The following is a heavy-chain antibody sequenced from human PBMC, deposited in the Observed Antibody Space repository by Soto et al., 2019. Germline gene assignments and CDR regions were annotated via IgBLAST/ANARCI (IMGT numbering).Heavy chain of an antibody. CDR1: GFSLSTSGMS. CDR3: ARIGLQRDYYFDY. Sequence: GSGPTLVNPTQTLTLTCTFSGFSLSTSGMSMSWIRQPPGKALEWLALINWDDDKYYNTSLKTRLTISKDTSKDQVVLTMTNVDPVDTATYYCARIGLQRDYYFDYWGQGTLVTVSS. V-gene: IGHV2-70*01. D-gene: IGHD1-1*01. J-gene: IGHJ4*02. CDR2: INWDDDK.